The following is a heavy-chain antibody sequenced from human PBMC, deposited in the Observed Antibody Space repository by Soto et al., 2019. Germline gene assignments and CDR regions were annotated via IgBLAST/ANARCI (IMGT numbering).Heavy chain of an antibody. V-gene: IGHV3-15*01. CDR3: TTGVYGSGSDYGFDY. Sequence: EVQLVESGGGLVKPGGSLRLSCAASGFTFSNAWMSWVRQAPGKGLEWVGRIKSKTDGGTTDYAAPVKGRFTISRDDSKNTLYLQMNSLKTEDTAVYYCTTGVYGSGSDYGFDYWGQGTLVTVSS. CDR1: GFTFSNAW. CDR2: IKSKTDGGTT. D-gene: IGHD3-10*01. J-gene: IGHJ4*02.